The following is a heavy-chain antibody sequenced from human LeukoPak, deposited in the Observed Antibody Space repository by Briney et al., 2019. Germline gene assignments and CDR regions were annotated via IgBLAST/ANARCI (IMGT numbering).Heavy chain of an antibody. V-gene: IGHV1-24*01. D-gene: IGHD6-19*01. Sequence: ASVKVSCKVSGYTLTELSMHWVRQAPGKGLEWMGGFDPEDGETIYAQKFQGRVTMTEDTSTDTAYMELSSLRSEDTAVYYCARRQAVAGTIRFDPWGQGTLVTVSS. CDR2: FDPEDGET. J-gene: IGHJ5*02. CDR3: ARRQAVAGTIRFDP. CDR1: GYTLTELS.